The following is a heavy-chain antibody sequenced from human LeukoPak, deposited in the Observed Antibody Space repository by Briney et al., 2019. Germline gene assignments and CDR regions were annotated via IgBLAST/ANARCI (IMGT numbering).Heavy chain of an antibody. J-gene: IGHJ4*02. CDR1: GGSISSYY. V-gene: IGHV4-59*01. CDR3: ARGPGGYSYGYYFDN. D-gene: IGHD5-18*01. Sequence: PSETLSLTCAVSGGSISSYYWSWIRQPPGKGLEWIGFFYYSGSTNYNPSLKSRVTISVDTSKNHFSLKLSSVTAADTAVYYCARGPGGYSYGYYFDNWGQGTLVTVSS. CDR2: FYYSGST.